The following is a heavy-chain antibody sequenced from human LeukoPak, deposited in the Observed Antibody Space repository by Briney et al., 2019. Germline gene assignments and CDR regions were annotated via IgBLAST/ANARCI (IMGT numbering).Heavy chain of an antibody. J-gene: IGHJ3*02. D-gene: IGHD2-2*01. CDR1: GHTFTSYG. CDR2: ISAYNGNT. Sequence: ASVKVSCKASGHTFTSYGISWVRQAPGQGLEWMGWISAYNGNTNYAQKLQGRVTMTTDTSTSTAYMELRSLRSDDTAVYYCARTARPYCSSTSCYEDAFDIWGQGTMVTVSS. V-gene: IGHV1-18*01. CDR3: ARTARPYCSSTSCYEDAFDI.